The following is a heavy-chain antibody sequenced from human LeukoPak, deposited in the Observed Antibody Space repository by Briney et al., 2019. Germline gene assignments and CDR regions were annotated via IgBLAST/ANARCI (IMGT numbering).Heavy chain of an antibody. CDR2: IKEDGSEK. CDR3: VRSGGY. CDR1: GFTFSSHW. J-gene: IGHJ4*02. Sequence: GGSLRPSCAASGFTFSSHWMNWVRQAPGKGLEWVANIKEDGSEKYYVDSVKGRFTISRDNAKNSLCLQMNSLRAEATAIYYCVRSGGYWGQGTLVTVSS. V-gene: IGHV3-7*05. D-gene: IGHD1-26*01.